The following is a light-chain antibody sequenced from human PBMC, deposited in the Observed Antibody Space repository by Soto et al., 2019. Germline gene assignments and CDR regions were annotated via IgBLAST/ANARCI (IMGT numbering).Light chain of an antibody. J-gene: IGKJ4*01. CDR2: GAS. Sequence: EIVLTQSPGTLSLSPGERATLSCRASQSVSSSYLAWYQQKPGQAPRLLIYGASSRATGIPDRFSGSGSGTDFTLTISRLEPEDFAVYSCQQYGSSRLTFGGGTKVRSN. V-gene: IGKV3-20*01. CDR1: QSVSSSY. CDR3: QQYGSSRLT.